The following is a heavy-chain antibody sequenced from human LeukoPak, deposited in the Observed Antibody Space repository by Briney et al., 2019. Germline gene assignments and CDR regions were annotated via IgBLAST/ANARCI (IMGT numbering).Heavy chain of an antibody. CDR3: ARQEVYDSSGYWNWYFDL. CDR1: GGSISSGGYS. J-gene: IGHJ2*01. V-gene: IGHV4-30-2*01. Sequence: SETLSLTCAVSGGSISSGGYSWSWLRQPPGKGLEWIGYIYHSGSTYYNPSLKSRVTISVDRSKNQFSLKLSSVTAADTAVYYCARQEVYDSSGYWNWYFDLWGRGTLVTVSS. CDR2: IYHSGST. D-gene: IGHD3-22*01.